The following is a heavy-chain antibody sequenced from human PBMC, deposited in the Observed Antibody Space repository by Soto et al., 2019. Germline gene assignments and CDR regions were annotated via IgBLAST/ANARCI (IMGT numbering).Heavy chain of an antibody. CDR1: GFTFSSYS. J-gene: IGHJ5*02. D-gene: IGHD2-2*01. CDR2: ISGDSYYI. CDR3: TRSMGFCSSASCYPHWLAP. V-gene: IGHV3-21*01. Sequence: GGSLRLSCAASGFTFSSYSMNWVRQAPGKGLEWVSTISGDSYYIYYADSVRGRFTISRDNAKNSLFLQMNSLRAEDTAVYYCTRSMGFCSSASCYPHWLAPWGQGTLVTVSS.